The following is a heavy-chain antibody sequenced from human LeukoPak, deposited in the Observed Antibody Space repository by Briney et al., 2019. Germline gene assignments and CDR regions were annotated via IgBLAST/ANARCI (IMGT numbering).Heavy chain of an antibody. D-gene: IGHD3-3*01. CDR2: IYYSGST. J-gene: IGHJ4*02. CDR1: GGSISSYY. CDR3: ARGGGDFWSGYPFDY. V-gene: IGHV4-59*01. Sequence: SETLSLTCTVSGGSISSYYWSWIRQPPGKGLEWIGDIYYSGSTNYNPSLKSRVTISVDTSKNQFSLKLSSVTAADTAVYYCARGGGDFWSGYPFDYWGQGTLVTVSS.